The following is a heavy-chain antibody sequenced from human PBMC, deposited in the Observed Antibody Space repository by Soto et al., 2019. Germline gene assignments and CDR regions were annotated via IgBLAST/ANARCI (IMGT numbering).Heavy chain of an antibody. J-gene: IGHJ5*02. Sequence: QVQLVESGGGVVQPGRSLRLSCAASGGTFSRDAISWVRQAPGQGLEWMGGIIPMFGTAKYVQKFQGRLTITADESTTTAYMELRSLRSDDTAVYYCARGVVVVAASQLGWFDPWGQGTLVTVSS. D-gene: IGHD2-15*01. CDR2: IIPMFGTA. V-gene: IGHV1-69*01. CDR3: ARGVVVVAASQLGWFDP. CDR1: GGTFSRDA.